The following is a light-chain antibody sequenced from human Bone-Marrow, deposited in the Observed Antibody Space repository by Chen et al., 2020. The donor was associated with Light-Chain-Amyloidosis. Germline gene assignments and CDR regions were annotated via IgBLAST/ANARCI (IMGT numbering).Light chain of an antibody. CDR3: QVWDRNSDRPV. Sequence: SYVLTQPSSVSVAPGQTATIACGGNNIGSTSVHWYQQTPGQAPLLVVYEDSDRPSGIPERFAGANSGNTATLTISRVEAGDEADYYCQVWDRNSDRPVFGGGTKLTVL. CDR2: EDS. CDR1: NIGSTS. V-gene: IGLV3-21*02. J-gene: IGLJ3*02.